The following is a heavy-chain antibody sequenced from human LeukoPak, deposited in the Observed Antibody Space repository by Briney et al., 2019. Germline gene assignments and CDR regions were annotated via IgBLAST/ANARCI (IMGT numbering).Heavy chain of an antibody. V-gene: IGHV1-24*01. CDR3: ATIHKTYYYDSSGQASQSYFDY. CDR2: FDPEDGET. J-gene: IGHJ4*02. D-gene: IGHD3-22*01. Sequence: ASVKVSCKVSGYTLTELSMHWVRQAPGKGLEWMGGFDPEDGETIYAQKFQGRVTMTEDTSTDTAYMELSSLRSEDTAVYYCATIHKTYYYDSSGQASQSYFDYWGQGTLVTVSS. CDR1: GYTLTELS.